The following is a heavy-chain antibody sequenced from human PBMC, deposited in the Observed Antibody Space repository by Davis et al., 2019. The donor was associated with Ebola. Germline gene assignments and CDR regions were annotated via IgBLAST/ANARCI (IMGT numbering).Heavy chain of an antibody. V-gene: IGHV3-74*01. D-gene: IGHD3-9*01. CDR3: AKTSYTGSPYYFDY. J-gene: IGHJ4*02. CDR2: INSDGSST. Sequence: HTGGSLRLSCAASGFTFSSYWMHWVRQAPGKGLVWVSRINSDGSSTSYADSVKGRFTISRDNSKNTLYLQMNSLRAEDTAVYYCAKTSYTGSPYYFDYWGQGTLVTVSS. CDR1: GFTFSSYW.